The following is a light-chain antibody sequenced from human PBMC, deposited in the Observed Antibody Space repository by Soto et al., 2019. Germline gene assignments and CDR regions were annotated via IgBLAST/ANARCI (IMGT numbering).Light chain of an antibody. CDR3: QSYDATNQV. V-gene: IGLV6-57*01. Sequence: NFMLTQPHSVSESPGKTVIISCTRSSGSIASNYVQWYQQRPGGSPTTVIYEDNQRPSGVPDRFSGSIDSSSNSASLTISGLETEDEADYYCQSYDATNQVFGGGTQLTVL. CDR1: SGSIASNY. J-gene: IGLJ3*02. CDR2: EDN.